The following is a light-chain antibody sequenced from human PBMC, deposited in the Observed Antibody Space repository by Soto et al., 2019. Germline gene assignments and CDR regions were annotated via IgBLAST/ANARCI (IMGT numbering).Light chain of an antibody. CDR2: LGS. CDR3: MQPLQTPWT. V-gene: IGKV2-28*01. Sequence: DTVMTQSPLSLPVTPGEPASISCRSSQSLLHSNGYNYLDWYLQKPGQSPQLLIYLGSNRASGVPDRFSGSGSGTDFTLKISRVEAEDVGVYYCMQPLQTPWTFGQGTKVEIE. CDR1: QSLLHSNGYNY. J-gene: IGKJ1*01.